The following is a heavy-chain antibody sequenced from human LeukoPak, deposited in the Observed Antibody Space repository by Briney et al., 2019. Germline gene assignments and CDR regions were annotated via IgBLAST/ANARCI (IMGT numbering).Heavy chain of an antibody. CDR2: INTDGSST. CDR1: GFTFSSYW. CDR3: ARDRQDWKDGYYYYYMDV. J-gene: IGHJ6*03. V-gene: IGHV3-74*01. D-gene: IGHD1-1*01. Sequence: GGSLRLSCAASGFTFSSYWMHWVRQAPGKGLVWVSRINTDGSSTSYADSVKGRFTISRDNAKNTLYLQMNSLRAEDTAVYYCARDRQDWKDGYYYYYMDVWGKGTTVTVSS.